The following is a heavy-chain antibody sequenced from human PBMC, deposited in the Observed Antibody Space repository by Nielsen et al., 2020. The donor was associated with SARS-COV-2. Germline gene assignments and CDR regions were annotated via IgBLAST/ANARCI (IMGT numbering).Heavy chain of an antibody. J-gene: IGHJ5*02. CDR3: ARGSIMGGADNWFDP. D-gene: IGHD1-26*01. CDR2: IYYSGST. CDR1: GGSISSYY. Sequence: SETLSLTCTVSGGSISSYYWSWTRQPPGKGLEWIGYIYYSGSTYYNPSLKSRVTISVDTSKNQFSLKLSSVTAADTAVYYCARGSIMGGADNWFDPWGQGTLVTVSS. V-gene: IGHV4-59*12.